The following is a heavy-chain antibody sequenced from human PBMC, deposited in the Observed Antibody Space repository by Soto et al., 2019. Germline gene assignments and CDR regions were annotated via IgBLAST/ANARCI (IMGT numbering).Heavy chain of an antibody. CDR3: ARVGSPMNPTPY. Sequence: QVQLVESGGGVVQPGRSLRLSCAASGFTFSSYAMHWVRQAPGKGLEWVAVISYDGSNKYYADSVKGRFTISRDNSKNTLYLQMNSLRAEDTAVYYCARVGSPMNPTPYWGQGTLVTVSS. J-gene: IGHJ4*02. V-gene: IGHV3-30-3*01. D-gene: IGHD3-10*01. CDR2: ISYDGSNK. CDR1: GFTFSSYA.